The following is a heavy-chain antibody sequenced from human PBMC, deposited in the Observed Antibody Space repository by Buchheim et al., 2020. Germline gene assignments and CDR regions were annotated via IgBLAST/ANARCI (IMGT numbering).Heavy chain of an antibody. CDR2: INTNTGNP. D-gene: IGHD6-13*01. CDR3: AGGNQGSSWYSWFDP. J-gene: IGHJ5*02. CDR1: GYTFTSYA. V-gene: IGHV7-4-1*02. Sequence: QVQLVQSGSELKKPGASVKVSCKASGYTFTSYAMNWVRQAPGQGLEWMGWINTNTGNPPYAQGFTGRFVFSLDTSVSTAYLQVSSRNGGGTAGYCWAGGNQGSSWYSWFDPWGQGTL.